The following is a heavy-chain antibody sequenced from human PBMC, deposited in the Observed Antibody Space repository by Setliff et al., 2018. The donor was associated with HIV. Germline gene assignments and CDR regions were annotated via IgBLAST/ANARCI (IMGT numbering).Heavy chain of an antibody. J-gene: IGHJ4*02. CDR2: VHTNVRT. CDR3: SRDRFGVPAND. V-gene: IGHV4-61*09. Sequence: PSETLSLTCTVSGASVARGDSYWSWIRLPAGKGLEWIGHVHTNVRTNYHPSLNSRVTISADISKNEFSLHLRSVTAADTAVYFCSRDRFGVPANDRGQGILVTVSS. D-gene: IGHD3-3*01. CDR1: GASVARGDSY.